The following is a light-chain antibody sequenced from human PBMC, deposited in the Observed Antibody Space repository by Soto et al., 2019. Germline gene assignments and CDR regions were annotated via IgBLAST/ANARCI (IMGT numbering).Light chain of an antibody. V-gene: IGKV1-6*01. Sequence: AIQMTQSPSSLSASIGDRVTITFRASQNIKNELGWDQQKPGKAPKVLISAASSLEDGFPSRFSGSGSGTDFTLTTSSLQPEDFATYFCLQDYNDPRTFGQGTKVEIK. J-gene: IGKJ1*01. CDR3: LQDYNDPRT. CDR1: QNIKNE. CDR2: AAS.